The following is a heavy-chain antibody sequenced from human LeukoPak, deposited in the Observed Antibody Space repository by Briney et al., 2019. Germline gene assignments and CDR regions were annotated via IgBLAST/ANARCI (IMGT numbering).Heavy chain of an antibody. J-gene: IGHJ5*02. CDR3: AKVAVAGTNWFDP. D-gene: IGHD6-19*01. CDR2: ISTSSSPI. CDR1: EFTFSSYW. Sequence: GGSLRLSCAASEFTFSSYWMHWVRQAPGKGLEWVSYISTSSSPIYYADSVKGRFTISRDNAKNSLYLQMNSLRAEDTAVYYCAKVAVAGTNWFDPWGQGTLVTVSS. V-gene: IGHV3-48*01.